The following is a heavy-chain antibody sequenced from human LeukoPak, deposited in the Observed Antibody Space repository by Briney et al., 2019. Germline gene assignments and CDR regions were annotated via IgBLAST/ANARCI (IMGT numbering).Heavy chain of an antibody. CDR2: ICYSGST. CDR1: GGSISSYY. V-gene: IGHV4-59*01. Sequence: PSETLSLTCTVSGGSISSYYWSWIRQPPGKGLEWIGYICYSGSTNYNPSLKSRVTISVDTSKNQFSLKLSSVTAADTAVYYCARGVPTATARWFDPWGQGTLVTVSS. CDR3: ARGVPTATARWFDP. D-gene: IGHD2-21*02. J-gene: IGHJ5*02.